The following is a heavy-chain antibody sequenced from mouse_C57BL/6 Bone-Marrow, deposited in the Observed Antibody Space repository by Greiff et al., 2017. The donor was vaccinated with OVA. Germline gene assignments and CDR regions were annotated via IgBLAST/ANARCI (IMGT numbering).Heavy chain of an antibody. J-gene: IGHJ3*01. D-gene: IGHD1-1*01. CDR2: ISSGSSTI. Sequence: EVQGVESGGGFVKPGGSLKLSCAASGFTFSDYGMHWVRQAPEQGLEWVAYISSGSSTIYYADTVKGRFTISRDNAKNTLFLQMTSLRSEDTAMYYCASPLYYYGSEGFAYWGQGTLVTVSA. CDR1: GFTFSDYG. CDR3: ASPLYYYGSEGFAY. V-gene: IGHV5-17*01.